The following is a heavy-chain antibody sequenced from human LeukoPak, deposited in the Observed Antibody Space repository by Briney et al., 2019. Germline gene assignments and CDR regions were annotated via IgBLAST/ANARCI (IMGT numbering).Heavy chain of an antibody. CDR3: ARVVRSPNIVGATWVGHFDY. J-gene: IGHJ4*02. Sequence: SETLSLTCAVSGYSISSDYYWGWIRQPPGKGLEWIGSIYHSGSTYYTPSLKSRVTISVDTSKNQFSLKLSSVTAADTAVYYCARVVRSPNIVGATWVGHFDYWGQGTLVIVSS. CDR2: IYHSGST. CDR1: GYSISSDYY. D-gene: IGHD1-26*01. V-gene: IGHV4-38-2*01.